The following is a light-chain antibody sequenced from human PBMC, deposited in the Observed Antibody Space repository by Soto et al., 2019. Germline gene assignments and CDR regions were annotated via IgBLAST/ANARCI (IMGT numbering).Light chain of an antibody. Sequence: EIVLTQSPGTLSLSSGERATLSCRANESVDDDFLAWYQRRPGQAPRLFIYGASTRASGIPQRFSGGGSGTEFTLTISRLEPEDFAVYYCQQYGGSPLTFGQGTRLEI. CDR1: ESVDDDF. CDR3: QQYGGSPLT. V-gene: IGKV3-20*01. J-gene: IGKJ5*01. CDR2: GAS.